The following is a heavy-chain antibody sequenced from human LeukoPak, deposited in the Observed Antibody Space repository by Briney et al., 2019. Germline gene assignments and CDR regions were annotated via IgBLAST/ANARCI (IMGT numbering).Heavy chain of an antibody. Sequence: GASVKVSCKASGGTFSSYAISWVRQAPGQGLEWMGGIIPIFGTANYAQKFQGRVTITADESTSTAYMELSSLRSEDTAVYYCARVYSRGMGAGSGSYSFGYWGQGTLVTVSS. V-gene: IGHV1-69*13. J-gene: IGHJ4*02. CDR2: IIPIFGTA. CDR1: GGTFSSYA. D-gene: IGHD3-10*01. CDR3: ARVYSRGMGAGSGSYSFGY.